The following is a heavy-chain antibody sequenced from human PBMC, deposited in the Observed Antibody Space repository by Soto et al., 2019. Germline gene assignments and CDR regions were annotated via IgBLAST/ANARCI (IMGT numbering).Heavy chain of an antibody. V-gene: IGHV4-39*01. CDR3: ESPRQGNYDFWSGYYAIDY. D-gene: IGHD3-3*01. Sequence: SETLSLTCTVSGGSTSSSGSYWGWVREAAGKGLEWIVSLYYTGGTCSTYYNPSLKSRGTIPVGTAKGQVSLKLRCVTAADTAVYYCESPRQGNYDFWSGYYAIDYWSQRTLVPV. CDR1: GGSTSSSGSY. J-gene: IGHJ4*02. CDR2: LYYTGGTCST.